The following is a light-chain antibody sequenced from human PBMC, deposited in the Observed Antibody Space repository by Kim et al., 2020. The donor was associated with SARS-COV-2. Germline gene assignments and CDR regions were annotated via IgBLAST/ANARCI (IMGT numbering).Light chain of an antibody. J-gene: IGKJ2*01. CDR2: GAS. Sequence: SPGDRATLSCRASQNIGSNLAWYQVKPGQTPRLLIFGASTRASGIPGRFSGNGSGTEFTLSITTLQAVDFALYYCQQYNHWPPMYNFGQGTKLEIK. V-gene: IGKV3-15*01. CDR3: QQYNHWPPMYN. CDR1: QNIGSN.